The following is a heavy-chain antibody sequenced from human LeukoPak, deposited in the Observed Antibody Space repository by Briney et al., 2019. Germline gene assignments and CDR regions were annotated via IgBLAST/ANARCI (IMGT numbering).Heavy chain of an antibody. CDR2: IIPIFGTA. CDR3: ARETIFGVVQGYFDY. J-gene: IGHJ4*02. V-gene: IGHV1-69*13. D-gene: IGHD3-3*01. CDR1: GGTFSSYA. Sequence: SVKVSCKASGGTFSSYAISWVRQAPGQGLEWMGGIIPIFGTANYAQKFQGRVTITAEESTSTAYMELSSLRSEDTAVYYCARETIFGVVQGYFDYWGQGTLVTVSS.